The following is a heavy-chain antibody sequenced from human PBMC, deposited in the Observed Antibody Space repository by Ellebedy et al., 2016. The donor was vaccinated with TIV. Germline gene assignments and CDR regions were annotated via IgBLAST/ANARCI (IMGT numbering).Heavy chain of an antibody. CDR3: SSHVDTSMTH. D-gene: IGHD5-18*01. V-gene: IGHV3-7*01. Sequence: GGSLRLXXAASGVTFSTYWMSWVRQAPGKGLEWVANIKQDGSEKHYVDSVKGRFTISRDNAKSSLYLQMNSLRLEDTALYYCSSHVDTSMTHWGQGTLVTVSS. J-gene: IGHJ4*02. CDR2: IKQDGSEK. CDR1: GVTFSTYW.